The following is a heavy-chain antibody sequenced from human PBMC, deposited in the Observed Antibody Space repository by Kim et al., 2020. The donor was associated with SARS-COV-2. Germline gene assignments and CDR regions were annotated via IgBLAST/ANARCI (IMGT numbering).Heavy chain of an antibody. J-gene: IGHJ6*02. Sequence: GGSLRLSCTASGFTFGDYAMSWVRQAPGKGLEWVGFIRSKAYGGTTEYAASVKGRFTISRDDSKSIAYLQMNSLKTEDTAVYYCTRDWGPSDVDTAMVTHPPYGMDVWGQGTTVTVSS. CDR1: GFTFGDYA. CDR3: TRDWGPSDVDTAMVTHPPYGMDV. CDR2: IRSKAYGGTT. D-gene: IGHD5-18*01. V-gene: IGHV3-49*04.